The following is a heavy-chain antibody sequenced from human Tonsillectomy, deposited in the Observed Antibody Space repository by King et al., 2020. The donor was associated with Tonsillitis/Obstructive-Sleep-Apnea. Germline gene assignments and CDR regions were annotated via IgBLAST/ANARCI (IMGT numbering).Heavy chain of an antibody. Sequence: VQLVESGGGLVQPGGSLRLSCAASGFAFSSYWMSWVRQAPGKGLEWVANIKEDGSEKYYVDSVKGRFTISRDNAKNSLYLQMDSLRVDDTAVYYCARVVRWIGIWPDAFDLWGRGTMVTVSS. CDR3: ARVVRWIGIWPDAFDL. D-gene: IGHD5-12*01. CDR2: IKEDGSEK. V-gene: IGHV3-7*03. J-gene: IGHJ3*01. CDR1: GFAFSSYW.